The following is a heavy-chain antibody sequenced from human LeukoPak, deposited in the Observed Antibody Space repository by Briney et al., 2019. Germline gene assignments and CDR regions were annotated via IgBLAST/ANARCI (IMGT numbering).Heavy chain of an antibody. CDR1: GYTFTSYG. CDR3: AADSSGDHFDY. Sequence: ASVKVSCKASGYTFTSYGISWVRQAPGQGLEWMGWISAYNGNTNYAQKFQGRVTITADKSTSTAYMELSSLRSEDTAVYYCAADSSGDHFDYWGQGTLVTVSS. D-gene: IGHD3-3*01. CDR2: ISAYNGNT. V-gene: IGHV1-18*01. J-gene: IGHJ4*02.